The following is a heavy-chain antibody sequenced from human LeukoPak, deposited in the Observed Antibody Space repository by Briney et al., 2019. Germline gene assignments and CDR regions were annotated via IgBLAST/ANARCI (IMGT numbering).Heavy chain of an antibody. Sequence: GASVKVSCKASGYTFTSYGIIWVRQAPGQGLQWMGWISAHNGKTNYAQNLQGRVTMTTDTSTNTVYLELRSLTSDDTAVYYCARAGNTLPLYYWGQGTLVTVSS. J-gene: IGHJ4*02. D-gene: IGHD2-2*02. V-gene: IGHV1-18*01. CDR2: ISAHNGKT. CDR3: ARAGNTLPLYY. CDR1: GYTFTSYG.